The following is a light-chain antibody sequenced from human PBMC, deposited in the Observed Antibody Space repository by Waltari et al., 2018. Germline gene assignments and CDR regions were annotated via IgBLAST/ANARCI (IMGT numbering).Light chain of an antibody. CDR2: EVS. J-gene: IGLJ1*01. CDR3: SSYTTSSAPGV. V-gene: IGLV2-14*01. Sequence: QSALTQPASVSGSPGQSITISCSGTDSDVGAYDFVSWYQQHPGKAPHLIIYEVSNRPSGISNRLSAAKSGNTASLTSSGLQAEDEADYYCSSYTTSSAPGVFGTGTRVTVL. CDR1: DSDVGAYDF.